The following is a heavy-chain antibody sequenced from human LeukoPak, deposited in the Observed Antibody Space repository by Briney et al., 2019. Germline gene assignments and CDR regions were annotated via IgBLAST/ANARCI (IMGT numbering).Heavy chain of an antibody. V-gene: IGHV4-39*07. D-gene: IGHD4-11*01. CDR2: ICYSGST. CDR3: ARDYYSNYPNYFDY. Sequence: SETLSLTCSVSGGSISSSSYYWGWIRQPPGKGLEWIGSICYSGSTYYNPSLKSRVTISVDTSKNQFSLKLSSVTAADTAVYYCARDYYSNYPNYFDYWGQGTLVTVSS. J-gene: IGHJ4*02. CDR1: GGSISSSSYY.